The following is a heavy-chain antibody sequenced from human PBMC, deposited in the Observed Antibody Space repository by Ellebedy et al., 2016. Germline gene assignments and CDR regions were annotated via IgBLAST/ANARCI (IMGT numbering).Heavy chain of an antibody. Sequence: GGSLRLSXAASGFNFHEYTMHWFRQAPGKGLEWVSLISWNVGSTYYADSVKGRFTISRDKSRNSLYLQMNSLRTEDTALYYCAKDRYDFWSGYYLTDYWGQGTLVTVSS. CDR2: ISWNVGST. CDR3: AKDRYDFWSGYYLTDY. CDR1: GFNFHEYT. J-gene: IGHJ4*02. D-gene: IGHD3-3*01. V-gene: IGHV3-43*01.